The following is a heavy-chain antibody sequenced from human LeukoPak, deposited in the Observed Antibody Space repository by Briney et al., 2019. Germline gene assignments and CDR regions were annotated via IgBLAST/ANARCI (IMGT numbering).Heavy chain of an antibody. CDR1: GYSFTSYW. Sequence: GESLKISCKGSGYSFTSYWIGWVRQMPGKGLEWMGIIYPGDSDTRYSPSFQGQVTISADKSISTAYLQWSSLKASDTAMYYCARLRRGGYSSYPGGDYTEPFDYWGQGTLVTVSS. CDR2: IYPGDSDT. CDR3: ARLRRGGYSSYPGGDYTEPFDY. J-gene: IGHJ4*02. V-gene: IGHV5-51*01. D-gene: IGHD4-17*01.